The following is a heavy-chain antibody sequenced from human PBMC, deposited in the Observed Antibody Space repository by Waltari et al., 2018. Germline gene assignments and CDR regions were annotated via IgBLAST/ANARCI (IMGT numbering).Heavy chain of an antibody. CDR3: ATSSGYAYYFDY. D-gene: IGHD5-12*01. J-gene: IGHJ4*02. CDR1: GFTFSSYA. Sequence: EVQLLESGGGLVQPGGSLRLSCAASGFTFSSYAMSWVRQAPGKGLEWVSAISGSGGSTDYADSVKGRFTISRDNSKNTLYLQMNSLRAEDTAVYYCATSSGYAYYFDYWGQGTLVTVSS. CDR2: ISGSGGST. V-gene: IGHV3-23*01.